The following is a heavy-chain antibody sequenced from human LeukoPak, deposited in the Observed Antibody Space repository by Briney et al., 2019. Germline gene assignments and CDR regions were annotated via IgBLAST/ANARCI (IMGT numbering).Heavy chain of an antibody. CDR2: IYYSGST. CDR1: GGSISSYY. D-gene: IGHD4-17*01. V-gene: IGHV4-59*01. CDR3: ASTVYHYYFDY. Sequence: SETLSLTCTVSGGSISSYYWSWIRQPPGKGLEWIGYIYYSGSTNYNPSLKSRVTISVDTSKNQFSLKLSSVTAADTAVYYCASTVYHYYFDYWGQGTLVTVSS. J-gene: IGHJ4*02.